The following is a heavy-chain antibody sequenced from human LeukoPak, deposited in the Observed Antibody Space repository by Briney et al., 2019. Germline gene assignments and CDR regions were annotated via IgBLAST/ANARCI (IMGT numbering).Heavy chain of an antibody. CDR2: IQYDGNNK. J-gene: IGHJ4*02. V-gene: IGHV3-30*02. CDR1: GFTFSSYG. CDR3: AKRSRYGYLEDY. Sequence: GGSLRLSCAASGFTFSSYGMHWVRQAPGKGLEWVAFIQYDGNNKYYADSVKGRFTISRDNSKNTLYLQMNSLRAEDTAVYYCAKRSRYGYLEDYRGQGTPVTVSS. D-gene: IGHD5-18*01.